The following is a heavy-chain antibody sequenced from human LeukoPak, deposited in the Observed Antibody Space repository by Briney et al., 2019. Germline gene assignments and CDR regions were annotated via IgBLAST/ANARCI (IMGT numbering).Heavy chain of an antibody. J-gene: IGHJ5*02. Sequence: GGSLRLSCAASGFTFSSYWMHWVRQAPGKGLVWVSRINSDGSSTSYADSVKGRFTISRDNAKNTLYLQMNSLKAEDTAVYYCARDIVVASNWFDPWGQGTLVTVSS. V-gene: IGHV3-74*01. CDR3: ARDIVVASNWFDP. CDR2: INSDGSST. CDR1: GFTFSSYW. D-gene: IGHD2-15*01.